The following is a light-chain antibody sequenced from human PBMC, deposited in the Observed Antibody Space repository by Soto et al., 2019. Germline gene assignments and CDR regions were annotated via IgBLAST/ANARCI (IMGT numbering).Light chain of an antibody. CDR1: QRIGKY. Sequence: DIQLSQSPSTLSASVGDTVTITCRASQRIGKYLNWYQQKPGKAPKLLIYAASSLQRGAPSIFSGSGSGTDFTLTISSLHLEDVATYYCQQSYSAPFSFGPGTKVDMK. J-gene: IGKJ3*01. CDR3: QQSYSAPFS. V-gene: IGKV1-39*01. CDR2: AAS.